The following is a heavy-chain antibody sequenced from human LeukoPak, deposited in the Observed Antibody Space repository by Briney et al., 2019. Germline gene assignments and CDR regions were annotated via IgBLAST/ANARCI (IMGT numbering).Heavy chain of an antibody. Sequence: PGGSLRLSCAASGFTFDDYTMHWVRQAPGKGLEWVSLISWDGGSTYYADSVKGRFTISRDNSKNSLYLQMNSLRAEDTAVYYCARDYGSGSSFDYWGQGTLVTVSS. J-gene: IGHJ4*02. D-gene: IGHD3-10*01. CDR1: GFTFDDYT. CDR2: ISWDGGST. CDR3: ARDYGSGSSFDY. V-gene: IGHV3-43*01.